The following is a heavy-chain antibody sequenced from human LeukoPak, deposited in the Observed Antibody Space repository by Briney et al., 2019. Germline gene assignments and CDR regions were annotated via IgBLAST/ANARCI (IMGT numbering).Heavy chain of an antibody. J-gene: IGHJ5*01. CDR2: ITSSSDYI. Sequence: GGSLRLSCAGSGFSFSHYAINWVRRAPGKGLEWVSSITSSSDYIYCADSVKGRFTISRDNSKNTVSLQMNSVRADDTAIYYCAKDLRTRGYSYGGLESWGQGTLVTVSS. V-gene: IGHV3-21*04. CDR1: GFSFSHYA. CDR3: AKDLRTRGYSYGGLES. D-gene: IGHD5-18*01.